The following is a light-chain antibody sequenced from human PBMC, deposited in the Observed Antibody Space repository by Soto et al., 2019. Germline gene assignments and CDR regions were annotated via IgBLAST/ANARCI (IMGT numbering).Light chain of an antibody. CDR2: GNS. CDR1: SSNIGAGYD. CDR3: QSYDSSLSGRPYV. Sequence: QLVLTQPPSVSGAPGQRVTISCTGSSSNIGAGYDVHWYQQLPGTAPKLLIYGNSNRPSGVPDRFSGSKSGTSASLAITGLQAEDEADYYCQSYDSSLSGRPYVFGTGTKLTVL. J-gene: IGLJ1*01. V-gene: IGLV1-40*01.